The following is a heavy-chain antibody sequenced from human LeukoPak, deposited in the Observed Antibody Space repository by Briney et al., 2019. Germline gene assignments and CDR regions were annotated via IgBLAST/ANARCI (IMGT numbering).Heavy chain of an antibody. D-gene: IGHD1-26*01. Sequence: GASVKVSCKASGGTFSSYAISWVRQAPGQGLEWMGGIIPIFGTANYAQKFQGRVTITTDESTSTAYMELSSLRSEDTAVYYCARTDTPVGAALDYYYMDVWGKGTTVTVSS. CDR3: ARTDTPVGAALDYYYMDV. CDR2: IIPIFGTA. CDR1: GGTFSSYA. V-gene: IGHV1-69*05. J-gene: IGHJ6*03.